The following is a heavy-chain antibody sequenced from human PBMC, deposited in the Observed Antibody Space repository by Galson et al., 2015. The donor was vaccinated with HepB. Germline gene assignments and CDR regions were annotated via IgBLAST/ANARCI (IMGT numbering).Heavy chain of an antibody. CDR3: AKDRREDIAVAGLLDY. CDR2: ISGSGGST. D-gene: IGHD6-19*01. Sequence: SLRLSCAASGFTFSSYAMSWVRQAPGKGLEWVSAISGSGGSTYYADSVKGRFTISRDNSKNTLYLQMNSLRAEDTAVYYCAKDRREDIAVAGLLDYWGQGTLVTVSS. CDR1: GFTFSSYA. J-gene: IGHJ4*02. V-gene: IGHV3-23*01.